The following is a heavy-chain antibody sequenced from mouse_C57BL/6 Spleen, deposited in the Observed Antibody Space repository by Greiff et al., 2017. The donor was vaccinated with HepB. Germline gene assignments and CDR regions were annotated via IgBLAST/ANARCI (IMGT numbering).Heavy chain of an antibody. CDR2: IDPENGDT. J-gene: IGHJ3*01. CDR3: RSSGYPFAY. CDR1: GFNIKDDY. Sequence: EVQLQQSGAELVRPGASVKLSCTASGFNIKDDYMHWVKQRPEQGLEWIGWIDPENGDTEYASKFQGKATITADTSSNTAYLQLSSLTSEDTAVYYCRSSGYPFAYWGQGTLVTVSA. D-gene: IGHD3-2*02. V-gene: IGHV14-4*01.